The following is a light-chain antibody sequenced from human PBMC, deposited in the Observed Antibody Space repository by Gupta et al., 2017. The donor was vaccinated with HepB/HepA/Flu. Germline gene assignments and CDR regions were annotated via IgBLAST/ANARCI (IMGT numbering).Light chain of an antibody. J-gene: IGLJ2*01. CDR1: RRDVGGYNS. Sequence: QSALTQPASLSGPPAQSIPLSLTRTRRDVGGYNSVSWYQQYPGKAPKLLIYDVTARPSGISTRFSGSKSGNTASLTISGLQTEDEADYFCSSFTSTTTLVIFGGGTKLTVL. V-gene: IGLV2-14*03. CDR3: SSFTSTTTLVI. CDR2: DVT.